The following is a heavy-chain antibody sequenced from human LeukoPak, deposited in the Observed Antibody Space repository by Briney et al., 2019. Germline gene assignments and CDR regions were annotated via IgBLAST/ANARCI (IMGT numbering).Heavy chain of an antibody. CDR2: IYYSGST. Sequence: SETLSLTCTVSGGSISSSSYYWGWIRQPPGKGLEWIGSIYYSGSTNYNPSLKSRVTISVDTSKNQFSLKLSSVTAADTAVYYCARTAYYYYYMDVWGKGTTVTVSS. CDR1: GGSISSSSYY. V-gene: IGHV4-39*07. J-gene: IGHJ6*03. CDR3: ARTAYYYYYMDV. D-gene: IGHD5-18*01.